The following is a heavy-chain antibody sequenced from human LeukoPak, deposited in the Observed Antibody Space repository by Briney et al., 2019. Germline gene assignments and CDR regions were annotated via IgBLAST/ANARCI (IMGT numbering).Heavy chain of an antibody. J-gene: IGHJ4*02. V-gene: IGHV1-69*13. CDR2: IIPIFGTA. CDR1: GGTFSSYA. D-gene: IGHD6-13*01. Sequence: GASVKVSCKASGGTFSSYAISWVRQAPGQGLEWMGGIIPIFGTANYAQKFQGRVTITADESTSTAYMELSSLRSEDTAVYYCARDDGNSSWYDPLDLDYWGQGTLVTVSS. CDR3: ARDDGNSSWYDPLDLDY.